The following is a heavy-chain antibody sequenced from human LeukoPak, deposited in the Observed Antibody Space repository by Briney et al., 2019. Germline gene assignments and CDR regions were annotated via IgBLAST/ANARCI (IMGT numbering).Heavy chain of an antibody. J-gene: IGHJ4*02. Sequence: ASVKVSCKVSGYTLTELSMHWVRQAPGKGLEWMGGFDPEDGETIYAQKLQGRVTMTTDTSTSTAYMELRSLRSDGTAVYYCAREIRGYFDYWGQGTLVTVSS. V-gene: IGHV1-24*01. CDR3: AREIRGYFDY. CDR1: GYTLTELS. CDR2: FDPEDGET.